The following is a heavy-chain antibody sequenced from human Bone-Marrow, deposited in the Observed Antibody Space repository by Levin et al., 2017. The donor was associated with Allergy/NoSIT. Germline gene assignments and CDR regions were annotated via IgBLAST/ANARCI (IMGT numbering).Heavy chain of an antibody. J-gene: IGHJ6*02. CDR3: ARRFGGTCDGVYYYSMDV. D-gene: IGHD2-15*01. V-gene: IGHV1-18*01. Sequence: ASVKVSCKASGYSFHKYGISWVRQAPGQGLEWMGWINGYNGNTDYAQTVQGRVSMTRDTSTNTAYMELRGLRSDDTAVYYCARRFGGTCDGVYYYSMDVWGQGTTVIVSS. CDR2: INGYNGNT. CDR1: GYSFHKYG.